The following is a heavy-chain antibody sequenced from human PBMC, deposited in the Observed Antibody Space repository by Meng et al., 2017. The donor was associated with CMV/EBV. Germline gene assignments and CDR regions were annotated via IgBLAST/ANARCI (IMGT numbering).Heavy chain of an antibody. V-gene: IGHV1-69*10. Sequence: SVKVSCKASGGTFSSYAISWVRQAPGQGLEWMGGIIPILGIANYAQKFQGRATITADKSTSTAYMELSSLRSEDTAVYYCARGDKIVVVPAAMGYYYYGMDVWGQGTTVTVSS. J-gene: IGHJ6*02. CDR3: ARGDKIVVVPAAMGYYYYGMDV. D-gene: IGHD2-2*01. CDR2: IIPILGIA. CDR1: GGTFSSYA.